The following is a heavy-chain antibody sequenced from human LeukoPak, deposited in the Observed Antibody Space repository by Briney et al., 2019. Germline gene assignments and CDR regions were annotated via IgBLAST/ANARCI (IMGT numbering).Heavy chain of an antibody. Sequence: GGSLRLSCAASGFTFSSYSMNWVRQAPGKGLEWVSSISSSSSYIYYADSVKGRFTISRDNAKNSLYLQMNSLRAEDTAVYYCAREAEVVAATTDYWGQGTLVTVSP. CDR3: AREAEVVAATTDY. D-gene: IGHD2-15*01. J-gene: IGHJ4*02. CDR2: ISSSSSYI. V-gene: IGHV3-21*01. CDR1: GFTFSSYS.